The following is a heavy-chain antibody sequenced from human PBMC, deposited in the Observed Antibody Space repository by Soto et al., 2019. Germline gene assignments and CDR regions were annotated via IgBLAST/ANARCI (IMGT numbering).Heavy chain of an antibody. CDR2: IYNSGSN. CDR1: GGSITTSSYY. CDR3: ARVPTP. V-gene: IGHV4-39*07. Sequence: ASETLSLTWTGSGGSITTSSYYWGWIRQPPGKGMEWIGYIYNSGSNYYKPSLKSRVTISVDRSKNQFSLKLSSVTAADTAVYYCARVPTPWGQGTLVTVSS. J-gene: IGHJ5*02. D-gene: IGHD2-2*01.